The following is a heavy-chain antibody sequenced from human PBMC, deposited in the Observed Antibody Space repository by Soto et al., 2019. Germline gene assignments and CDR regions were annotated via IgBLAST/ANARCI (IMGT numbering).Heavy chain of an antibody. J-gene: IGHJ6*04. CDR2: IWYDGSTA. CDR3: ARGVVRGFFVPVFYGLDV. D-gene: IGHD3-10*01. Sequence: QVQLVESGGGVVQPGGSLRLSCVASGFDFGSYGMQWVRRAPGKGLVWMAVIWYDGSTAYYADSVKGRFTISRDNSKNTRFLHLSSLTAEDTAVYVCARGVVRGFFVPVFYGLDVWGNGTTVTVSS. CDR1: GFDFGSYG. V-gene: IGHV3-33*01.